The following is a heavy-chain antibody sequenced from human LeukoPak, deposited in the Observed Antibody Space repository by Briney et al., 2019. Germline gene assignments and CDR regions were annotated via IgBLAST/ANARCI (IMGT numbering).Heavy chain of an antibody. V-gene: IGHV4-39*07. CDR1: GGSINSSSYY. D-gene: IGHD3-10*01. CDR3: ARVAERDTMVRGAGLDY. Sequence: PSETLSLTCTVSGGSINSSSYYWGWIRQPPGKGLEWIGSIYYSGSTYYNPSLKSRVTISVDTSKNQFSLKLSSVTAADTAVYYCARVAERDTMVRGAGLDYWGQGTLVTVSS. CDR2: IYYSGST. J-gene: IGHJ4*02.